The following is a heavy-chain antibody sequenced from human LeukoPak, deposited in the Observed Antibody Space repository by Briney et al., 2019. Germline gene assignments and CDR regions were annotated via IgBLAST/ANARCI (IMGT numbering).Heavy chain of an antibody. CDR3: ARDRRLWSAYDY. V-gene: IGHV3-74*01. CDR1: GFTFSSYW. CDR2: INSDGSST. J-gene: IGHJ4*02. D-gene: IGHD5-18*01. Sequence: PGGSLRLSCTASGFTFSSYWMHWVRQAPGKGLVWVSRINSDGSSTSYADSVKGRFTISRDNAKNTLYLQMNSLRAEDTAVYYCARDRRLWSAYDYWGQGTLVTVSS.